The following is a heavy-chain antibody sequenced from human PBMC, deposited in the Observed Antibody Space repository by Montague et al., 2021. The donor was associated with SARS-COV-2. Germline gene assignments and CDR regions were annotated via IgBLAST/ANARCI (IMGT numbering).Heavy chain of an antibody. J-gene: IGHJ4*02. CDR2: IYYRGST. D-gene: IGHD6-19*01. V-gene: IGHV4-39*01. CDR1: GGSISSSSYY. Sequence: SETLSLTCTVSGGSISSSSYYWAWIRQPPGKGLEWIGSIYYRGSTYYNPSLKSRVIISVDTSKNQLSLRLSSVTAADTAVYYCATQEDPSGWIPGPFDLWGQGAQVTVSS. CDR3: ATQEDPSGWIPGPFDL.